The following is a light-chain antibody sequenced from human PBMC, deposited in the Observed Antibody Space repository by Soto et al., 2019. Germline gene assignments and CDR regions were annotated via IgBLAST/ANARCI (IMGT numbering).Light chain of an antibody. CDR1: QSVSSSY. J-gene: IGKJ3*01. Sequence: EILLTQSPGTLSLCPGERATLSCRASQSVSSSYLAWYQQKPGQAPRLLIYGASSRATGIPDRFSGSGSGTDFTLTISRLEPEDFAVYYCQQYGSSLLFTFGPGTKVDIK. V-gene: IGKV3-20*01. CDR2: GAS. CDR3: QQYGSSLLFT.